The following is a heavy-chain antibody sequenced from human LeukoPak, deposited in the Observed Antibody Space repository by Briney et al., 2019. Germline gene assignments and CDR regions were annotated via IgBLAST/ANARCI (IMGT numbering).Heavy chain of an antibody. Sequence: SETLSLTCTVSGGSISSTTDYWGWIRQPPGKGLEWIGSIFYSGTTYYNPSLKSRVTISVDTSKNQFSLKLSSVTAADTAVYYCARDGCIGDDCDYNFDHWGQGTLVTVPS. D-gene: IGHD2-21*02. CDR3: ARDGCIGDDCDYNFDH. J-gene: IGHJ4*02. V-gene: IGHV4-39*07. CDR1: GGSISSTTDY. CDR2: IFYSGTT.